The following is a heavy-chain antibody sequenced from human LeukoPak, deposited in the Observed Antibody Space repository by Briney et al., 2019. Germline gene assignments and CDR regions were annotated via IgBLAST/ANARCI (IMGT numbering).Heavy chain of an antibody. J-gene: IGHJ4*02. CDR2: ISSSSSTI. CDR1: GFTFSSYS. D-gene: IGHD4-23*01. Sequence: PGGSLRLSCAASGFTFSSYSMNWVRQAPGKGLEWASYISSSSSTIYYADSVKGRFTISRDNAKNSLYLQMNSLRAEDTAVYYCARGTTVVTAYDYWGQGTLVNVSS. V-gene: IGHV3-48*04. CDR3: ARGTTVVTAYDY.